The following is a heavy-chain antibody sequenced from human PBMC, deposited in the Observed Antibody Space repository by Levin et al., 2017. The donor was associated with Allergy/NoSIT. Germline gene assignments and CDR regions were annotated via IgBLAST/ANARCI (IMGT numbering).Heavy chain of an antibody. CDR3: AKDVRSSRSYYFDY. Sequence: GESLKISCVASGFTFSNYAMSWVRQAPGKGLEWVSGISGSGGTTYYADSVKGRFTISRENSKNTLDLQMNSLRADDTAVYYCAKDVRSSRSYYFDYWGQGTLVTVSS. J-gene: IGHJ4*02. CDR2: ISGSGGTT. CDR1: GFTFSNYA. V-gene: IGHV3-23*01. D-gene: IGHD6-19*01.